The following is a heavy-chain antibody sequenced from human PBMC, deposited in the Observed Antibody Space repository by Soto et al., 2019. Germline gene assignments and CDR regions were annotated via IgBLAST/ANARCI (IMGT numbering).Heavy chain of an antibody. CDR3: ARGYDFWSGYYYPYGMDV. CDR1: GFTFSSYA. J-gene: IGHJ6*02. Sequence: QVQLVESGGGVVQPGRSLRLSCAASGFTFSSYAMHWVRQAPGKGLAWVAVISYDGSNKNHADTVKGRFTISRDNSKNTLYLQMNSLRAEDTAVYYCARGYDFWSGYYYPYGMDVWGQGTTVTVSS. CDR2: ISYDGSNK. D-gene: IGHD3-3*01. V-gene: IGHV3-30-3*01.